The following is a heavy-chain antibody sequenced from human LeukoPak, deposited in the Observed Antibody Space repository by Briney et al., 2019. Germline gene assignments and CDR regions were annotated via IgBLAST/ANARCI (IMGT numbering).Heavy chain of an antibody. CDR1: GDSTSRSSYY. J-gene: IGHJ6*02. D-gene: IGHD2-21*01. V-gene: IGHV4-39*02. CDR2: IYYSGGT. CDR3: ARRDHWLDV. Sequence: SETLSLTCTVSGDSTSRSSYYWGWIRQPPGKGLEWIGSIYYSGGTYYNPSLKSRVTISVDTSKNYFFLKLTSVTAADTAVYFCARRDHWLDVWGQETTVTVSS.